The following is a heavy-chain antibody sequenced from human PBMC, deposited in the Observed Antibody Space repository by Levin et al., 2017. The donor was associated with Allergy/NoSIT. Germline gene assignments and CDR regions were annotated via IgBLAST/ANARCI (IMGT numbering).Heavy chain of an antibody. D-gene: IGHD2-2*01. Sequence: GGSLRLSCAASGFTFSTYDMHWIRQAPGKGLEWVTVISRDGSITFYADSVRGRFTISRDNPKNTLYLQMYSLRPEDTAVYYCARVRVPPGPFDYWGQGTLVTVSS. V-gene: IGHV3-30-3*01. CDR2: ISRDGSIT. J-gene: IGHJ4*02. CDR3: ARVRVPPGPFDY. CDR1: GFTFSTYD.